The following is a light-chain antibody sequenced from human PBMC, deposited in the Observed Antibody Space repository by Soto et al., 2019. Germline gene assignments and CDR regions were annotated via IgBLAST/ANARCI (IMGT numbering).Light chain of an antibody. CDR2: TTS. CDR3: LQASSFPLT. J-gene: IGKJ4*01. CDR1: HSINIW. Sequence: DIQMTQSPSSVSASVGDRVTITCRASHSINIWLAWYQQKPGKAPRLLIYTTSRLQTGGPSRFSGSGSGTDFTLTISSLQPEDFATYYCLQASSFPLTFGGGTKVEIK. V-gene: IGKV1D-12*01.